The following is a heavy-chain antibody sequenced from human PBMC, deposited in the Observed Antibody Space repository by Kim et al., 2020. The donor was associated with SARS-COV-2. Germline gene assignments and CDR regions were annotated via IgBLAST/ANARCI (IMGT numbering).Heavy chain of an antibody. CDR2: ISWGGTTT. V-gene: IGHV3-23*01. CDR1: GFTFSTNS. J-gene: IGHJ6*01. D-gene: IGHD3-10*01. CDR3: AKGEHYGDYYYWMDV. Sequence: GGSLRLSCAASGFTFSTNSMSWVRQAPGKGLEWVSRISWGGTTTYSADSVKGRVTISSDKSKNTLFLHMNSLSVEDTAVYYCAKGEHYGDYYYWMDVG.